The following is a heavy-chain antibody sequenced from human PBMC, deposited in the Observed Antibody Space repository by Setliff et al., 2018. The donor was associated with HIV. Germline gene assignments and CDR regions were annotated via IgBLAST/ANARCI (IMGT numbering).Heavy chain of an antibody. J-gene: IGHJ4*02. CDR2: VFSAGHS. D-gene: IGHD6-19*01. Sequence: PSETLSLTCSVSGDSIRSARHSWTWIRQPVGKPPEWIGHVFSAGHSNYDPSLRGRVAMSLDQYKNQFSLSLDSVTAADTAVYSCARARAAGFGINGFDSWGQGTQVTV. CDR1: GDSIRSARHS. V-gene: IGHV4-61*09. CDR3: ARARAAGFGINGFDS.